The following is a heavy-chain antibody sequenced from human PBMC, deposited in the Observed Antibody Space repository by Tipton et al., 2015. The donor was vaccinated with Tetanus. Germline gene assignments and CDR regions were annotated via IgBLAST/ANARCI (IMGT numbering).Heavy chain of an antibody. CDR2: ISGSGGST. D-gene: IGHD3-16*01. V-gene: IGHV3-23*01. J-gene: IGHJ4*02. Sequence: SLRLSCAASGFTFSSYAMSWVRQAPGKGLEWVSAISGSGGSTYYADSVKGRFTISRDNSKNTLYLQMNSLRAEDTAVYYCANPGGGSRANPFDYWGQGTLVTVSS. CDR1: GFTFSSYA. CDR3: ANPGGGSRANPFDY.